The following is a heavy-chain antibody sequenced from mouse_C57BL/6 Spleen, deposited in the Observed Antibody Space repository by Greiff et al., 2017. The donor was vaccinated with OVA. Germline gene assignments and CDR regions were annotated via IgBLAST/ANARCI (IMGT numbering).Heavy chain of an antibody. V-gene: IGHV5-4*01. CDR1: GFTFSSYA. D-gene: IGHD1-1*01. J-gene: IGHJ4*01. CDR3: ARDRSPYAMDY. CDR2: ISDGGSYP. Sequence: EVKLVESGGGLVKPGGSLKLSCAASGFTFSSYAMSWVRQTPEKRLEWVATISDGGSYPSSPDNVNGRFTISRDNAKNNRYLQMSHLKCEDTAMYYCARDRSPYAMDYWGQGTSVTVSS.